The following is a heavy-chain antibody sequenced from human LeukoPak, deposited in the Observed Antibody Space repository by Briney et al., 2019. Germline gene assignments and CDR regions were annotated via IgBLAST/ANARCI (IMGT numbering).Heavy chain of an antibody. D-gene: IGHD2-21*01. Sequence: PSETLSLTCAVYGGSFSGYYWSWIRQPPGKGLEWIGEINHSGSTYYNPSLKSRVVISLDTSKNQFSLKLSSVTAADTAIYYCVRVLTYYYFDNWGQGTLVTVSS. CDR1: GGSFSGYY. J-gene: IGHJ4*02. CDR3: VRVLTYYYFDN. CDR2: INHSGST. V-gene: IGHV4-34*01.